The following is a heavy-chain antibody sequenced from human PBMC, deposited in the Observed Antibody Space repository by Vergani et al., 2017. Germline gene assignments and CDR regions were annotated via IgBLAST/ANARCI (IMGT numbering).Heavy chain of an antibody. D-gene: IGHD2-21*01. CDR2: IKSTFDRGTT. J-gene: IGHJ6*02. CDR3: TTDPQYCGDGSCYCLRDYHYGGIDV. Sequence: EVQLVESGGGIVKPGGSLRLSCVASGFSFRNAWMNWVRRTPGKGLEWVGRIKSTFDRGTTDYAAAVKGRFTISRDDSKNTLFLQMNGLKTEDIGVYYCTTDPQYCGDGSCYCLRDYHYGGIDVLGQGTTVTVSS. V-gene: IGHV3-15*07. CDR1: GFSFRNAW.